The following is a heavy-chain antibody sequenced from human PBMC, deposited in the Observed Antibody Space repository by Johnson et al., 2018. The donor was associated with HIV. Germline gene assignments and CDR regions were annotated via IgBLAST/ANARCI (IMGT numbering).Heavy chain of an antibody. J-gene: IGHJ3*02. CDR3: ARDPFPRFYAFDI. Sequence: MLLVESGGGVVQPGGSLRLSCAGSGFNVSDNYMSWVRKAPGKGLEWVSVIYSGGSTFNAHSVKGRFPISRDNSENTVYLQMNSLRAEDTAVYYCARDPFPRFYAFDIWGQGTMVTVST. CDR2: IYSGGST. CDR1: GFNVSDNY. V-gene: IGHV3-66*01.